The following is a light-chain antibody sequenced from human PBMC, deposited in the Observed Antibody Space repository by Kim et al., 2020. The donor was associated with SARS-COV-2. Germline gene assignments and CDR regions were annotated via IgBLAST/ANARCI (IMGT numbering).Light chain of an antibody. CDR2: DVI. V-gene: IGLV2-14*03. CDR1: SSDVGGYNY. J-gene: IGLJ3*02. Sequence: GQSITISCTGTSSDVGGYNYVSWYQQHPGKAPKLMIYDVINRPSGVPSRFSGSKSGNTASLTISGLQAEDEADYYCSSYTDISTRVFGGGTQLTVL. CDR3: SSYTDISTRV.